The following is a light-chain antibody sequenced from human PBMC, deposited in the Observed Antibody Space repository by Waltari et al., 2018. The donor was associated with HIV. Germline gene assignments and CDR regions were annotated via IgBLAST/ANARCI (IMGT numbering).Light chain of an antibody. CDR3: QAWDSSTVV. Sequence: SYELNQPPSVSVSPGQTASITCPGDKLGDKYACWYQQKPGQLPVLVMYQATRRPSEVPEQYSGSNSGNTATLTISGTQAMDEADYYCQAWDSSTVVFGGGTKLTVL. V-gene: IGLV3-1*01. CDR2: QAT. CDR1: KLGDKY. J-gene: IGLJ2*01.